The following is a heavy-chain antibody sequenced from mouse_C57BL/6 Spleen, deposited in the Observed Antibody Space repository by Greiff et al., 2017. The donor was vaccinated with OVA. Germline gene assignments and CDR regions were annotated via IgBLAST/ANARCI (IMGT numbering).Heavy chain of an antibody. V-gene: IGHV1-15*01. CDR3: TRRVDDGDYWYFDV. J-gene: IGHJ1*03. CDR1: GYTFTDYE. CDR2: LDPETGGT. Sequence: QVQLQQSGAELVRPGASVTLSCKASGYTFTDYEMHWVKQTPVHGLEWIGALDPETGGTAYNQKFKGTAILTADKSSSTAYMELRSLTSEDSAVYYCTRRVDDGDYWYFDVWGTGTTVTVSS. D-gene: IGHD2-13*01.